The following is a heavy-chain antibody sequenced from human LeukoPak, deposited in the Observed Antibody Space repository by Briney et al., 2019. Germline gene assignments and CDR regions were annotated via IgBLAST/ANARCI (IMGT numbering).Heavy chain of an antibody. D-gene: IGHD3-22*01. CDR3: AKRGVVIRVILVGFHKEAYYFDS. CDR1: GITISNYG. J-gene: IGHJ4*02. V-gene: IGHV3-23*01. CDR2: ISDSGGRT. Sequence: GGSLRLSCAVSGITISNYGMSWVRQAPGKGLEWVAGISDSGGRTNYADSVKGRITISRDNPKNTLYLQTNSLRAEDTAVYFCAKRGVVIRVILVGFHKEAYYFDSWGQGALVTVSS.